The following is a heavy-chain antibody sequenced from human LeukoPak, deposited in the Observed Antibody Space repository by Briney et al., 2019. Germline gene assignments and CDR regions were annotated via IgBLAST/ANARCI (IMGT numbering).Heavy chain of an antibody. Sequence: AVTVSRKVSGYSLTELSMHWVRQAPAKGLAWVGGFYLEDGETIYAQKCQGRITMTEDKSTVTADMERSSLRAEDAAVCYCAREAREGHVFDIWGQGTMVTVSS. CDR3: AREAREGHVFDI. V-gene: IGHV1-24*01. D-gene: IGHD5-24*01. CDR1: GYSLTELS. J-gene: IGHJ3*02. CDR2: FYLEDGET.